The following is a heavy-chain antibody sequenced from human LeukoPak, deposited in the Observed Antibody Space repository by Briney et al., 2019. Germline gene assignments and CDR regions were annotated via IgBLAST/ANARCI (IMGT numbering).Heavy chain of an antibody. V-gene: IGHV3-48*01. CDR1: GFTFGDHI. CDR3: AKAIWMTTVTPDY. J-gene: IGHJ4*02. CDR2: VSGSGSTV. D-gene: IGHD4-11*01. Sequence: PGGSLRLSCAASGFTFGDHIMNWVRQLPGKRLEWVAYVSGSGSTVYYADSVKGRFTVSRDNGKSSLYLQMNSLRVEDTALYYCAKAIWMTTVTPDYWGQGTLVTVSS.